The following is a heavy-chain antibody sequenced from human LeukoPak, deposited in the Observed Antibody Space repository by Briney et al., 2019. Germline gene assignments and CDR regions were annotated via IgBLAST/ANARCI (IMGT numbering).Heavy chain of an antibody. J-gene: IGHJ6*02. CDR1: GGSVSSGSYY. CDR2: IYYSGST. Sequence: PSETLSLTCTVSGGSVSSGSYYWSWIRQPPGKGLEWIGYIYYSGSTNYNPSLKSRVTISVDTSKNQFSLKLSSVTAADTAVYYCARGQYYYDSSGYYYNGMDVWGQGTTVTVSS. V-gene: IGHV4-61*01. CDR3: ARGQYYYDSSGYYYNGMDV. D-gene: IGHD3-22*01.